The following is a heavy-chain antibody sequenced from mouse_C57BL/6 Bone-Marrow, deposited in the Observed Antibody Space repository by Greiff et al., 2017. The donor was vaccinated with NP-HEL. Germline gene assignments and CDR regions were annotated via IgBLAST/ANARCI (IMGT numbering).Heavy chain of an antibody. CDR3: AKNSHGSSYWYFDV. CDR1: GFSLTSYG. J-gene: IGHJ1*03. Sequence: VKLKQSGPGLVQPSQSLSITCTVSGFSLTSYGVHWVRQSPGKGLEWLGVIWRGGSTDYNAAFMSRLSITKDNSKSQVFFKMNSLQADDTAIYYCAKNSHGSSYWYFDVWGTGTTVTVSS. V-gene: IGHV2-5*01. CDR2: IWRGGST. D-gene: IGHD1-1*01.